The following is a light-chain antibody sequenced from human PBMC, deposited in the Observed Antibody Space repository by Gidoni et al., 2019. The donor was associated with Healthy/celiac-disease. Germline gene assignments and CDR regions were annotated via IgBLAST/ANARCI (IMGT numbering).Light chain of an antibody. CDR3: QQRGNWLIT. CDR2: DAS. V-gene: IGKV3-11*01. J-gene: IGKJ5*01. Sequence: EIVLTQSPATLSLSPGERATLSCRASQSVNSYLAWYQQKPGQAPRLLIYDASNRATGIPARFSGSGSRTDFTLTISSLEPEDFAVYYCQQRGNWLITFXQXTRLXIK. CDR1: QSVNSY.